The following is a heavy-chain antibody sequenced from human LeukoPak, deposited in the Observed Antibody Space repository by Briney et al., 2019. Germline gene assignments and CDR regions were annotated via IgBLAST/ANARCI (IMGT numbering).Heavy chain of an antibody. J-gene: IGHJ6*02. D-gene: IGHD5-18*01. Sequence: GGSLRLSCAASGFTFSSHAMGWVRQAPGKGLEWVSSITGSGGSTYYGDSVKGRFTIARDNSRNTLYLQMNSLRVEDTAVYYCARASSGYSYGYVGYNGMDVWGQGTTVTVSS. CDR2: ITGSGGST. CDR3: ARASSGYSYGYVGYNGMDV. V-gene: IGHV3-23*01. CDR1: GFTFSSHA.